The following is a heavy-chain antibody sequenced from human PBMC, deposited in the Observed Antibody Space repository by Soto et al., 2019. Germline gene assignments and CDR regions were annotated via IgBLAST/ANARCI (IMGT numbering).Heavy chain of an antibody. Sequence: GGSLRLSCSASGFTFSSYTMGWVRLTPGKGLEWLSSIFAGSGNSDYADSVTGRFTISRDNSKNILYLQMNNLGVEDTATYFFAIDRQPDGICTLDSWGRGTLVTVSS. V-gene: IGHV3-23*01. CDR1: GFTFSSYT. J-gene: IGHJ4*02. CDR2: IFAGSGNS. CDR3: AIDRQPDGICTLDS.